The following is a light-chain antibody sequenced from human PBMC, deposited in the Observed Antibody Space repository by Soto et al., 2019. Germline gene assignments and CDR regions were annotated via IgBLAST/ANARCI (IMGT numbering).Light chain of an antibody. J-gene: IGLJ3*02. Sequence: QTEVTQEPSISVSPGGTVTLTCGLNSGSVSTSDYPSWYQQTPGQAPRTLIYGTDTRSSGVPDRFSGSIVGNKAALTITGAQAEDESDYYCVLYMTSGLRVFGGGTKVTVL. CDR2: GTD. CDR3: VLYMTSGLRV. CDR1: SGSVSTSDY. V-gene: IGLV8-61*01.